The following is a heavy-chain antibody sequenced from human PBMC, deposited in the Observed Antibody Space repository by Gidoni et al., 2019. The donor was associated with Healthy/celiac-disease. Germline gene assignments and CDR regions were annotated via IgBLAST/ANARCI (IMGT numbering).Heavy chain of an antibody. J-gene: IGHJ4*02. Sequence: EVPLVESGGGLVQPGRSLRLSCTASGFTFGDYAMSWFRQAPGKGLEWVGFIRSKAYGGKTEYAASVKGRFTISRDDSKSIAYLQMNSRKTEDTAVYYCTTARITGTTYVDYWGQGTLVTVSS. CDR1: GFTFGDYA. V-gene: IGHV3-49*03. CDR3: TTARITGTTYVDY. CDR2: IRSKAYGGKT. D-gene: IGHD1-7*01.